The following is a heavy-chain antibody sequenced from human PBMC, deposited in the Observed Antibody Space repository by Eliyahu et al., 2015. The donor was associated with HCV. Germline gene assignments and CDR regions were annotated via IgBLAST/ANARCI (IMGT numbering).Heavy chain of an antibody. V-gene: IGHV1-2*06. CDR1: GYTFTGYY. CDR3: AREVSRGYYGSGSYYHQAGDY. J-gene: IGHJ4*02. Sequence: QVQLVQSGAEVKKPGASVKVSCKASGYTFTGYYMHWVRQAPGQGLEWMGRINPNSGGTNYAQKFQGRVTMTRDTSISTAYMELSRLRSDDTAVYYCAREVSRGYYGSGSYYHQAGDYWGQGTLVTVSS. D-gene: IGHD3-10*01. CDR2: INPNSGGT.